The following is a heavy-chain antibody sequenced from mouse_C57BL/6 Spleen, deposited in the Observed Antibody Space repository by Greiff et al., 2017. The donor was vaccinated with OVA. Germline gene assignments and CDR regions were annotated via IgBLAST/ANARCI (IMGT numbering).Heavy chain of an antibody. CDR2: INPSTGGT. V-gene: IGHV1-42*01. CDR1: GYSFTGYY. D-gene: IGHD2-4*01. CDR3: ARSPYDYDGAWFAY. J-gene: IGHJ3*01. Sequence: EVKLLESGPELVKPGASVKISCKASGYSFTGYYMNWVKQSPEKSLEWIGEINPSTGGTTYNQKFKAKATLTVDKSSSTAYMQLKSLTSEDSAVYYCARSPYDYDGAWFAYWGQGTLVTVSA.